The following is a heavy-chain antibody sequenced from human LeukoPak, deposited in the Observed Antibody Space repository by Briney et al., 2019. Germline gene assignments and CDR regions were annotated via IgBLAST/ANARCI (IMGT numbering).Heavy chain of an antibody. CDR3: GRELDWLPTLDY. Sequence: GGSLRLSCAASGFXFSNYWMHWVRQAPGKGLVWVSRINSDGSSTRYADSVKGRFTISRDNAKHTLYLQMNSLRAEDTAVYYCGRELDWLPTLDYWGQGTLVTVSS. CDR2: INSDGSST. V-gene: IGHV3-74*01. CDR1: GFXFSNYW. J-gene: IGHJ4*02. D-gene: IGHD3-9*01.